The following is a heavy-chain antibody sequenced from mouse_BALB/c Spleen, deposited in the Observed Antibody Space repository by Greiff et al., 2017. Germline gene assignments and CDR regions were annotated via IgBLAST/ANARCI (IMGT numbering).Heavy chain of an antibody. D-gene: IGHD2-4*01. CDR1: GFTFSSYA. Sequence: EVHLVESGGGLVKPGGSLKLSCAASGFTFSSYAMSWVRQTPEKRLEWVASISSGGSTYYPDSVKGRFTISRDNARNILYLQMSSLRSEDTAMYYCARGSMIRGFDYWGQGTTLTVSS. V-gene: IGHV5-6-5*01. CDR2: ISSGGST. CDR3: ARGSMIRGFDY. J-gene: IGHJ2*01.